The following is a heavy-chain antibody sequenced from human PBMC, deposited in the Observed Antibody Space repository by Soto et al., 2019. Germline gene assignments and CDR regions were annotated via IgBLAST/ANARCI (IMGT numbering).Heavy chain of an antibody. CDR2: ISGSGGST. V-gene: IGHV3-23*01. CDR1: GFTFGSSA. Sequence: GGSLRLSCAASGFTFGSSAMSWVRQAPGKGLEWVSSISGSGGSTYYADSVKGRLTISRDKSKNTVVLQMNSLRVEDTAVYYCAKDEGYSYGPYDYWGQGTLVTVSS. CDR3: AKDEGYSYGPYDY. J-gene: IGHJ4*02. D-gene: IGHD5-18*01.